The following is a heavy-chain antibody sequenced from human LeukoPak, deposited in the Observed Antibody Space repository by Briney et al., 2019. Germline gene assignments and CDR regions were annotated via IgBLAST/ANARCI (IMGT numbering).Heavy chain of an antibody. CDR1: GFTFSDSG. D-gene: IGHD4-17*01. V-gene: IGHV3-30*02. CDR2: IRYDGSDK. J-gene: IGHJ4*02. CDR3: AKITPGTTAGY. Sequence: GGSLRLSCAASGFTFSDSGMQWVRQAPGKGLEWVAFIRYDGSDKYYADSVKRRFTISRDNSKNALLQMNSLRPDDTAVYYCAKITPGTTAGYWGQGILVTVSS.